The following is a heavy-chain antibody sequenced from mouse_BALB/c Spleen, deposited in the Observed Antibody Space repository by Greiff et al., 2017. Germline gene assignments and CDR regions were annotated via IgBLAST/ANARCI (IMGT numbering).Heavy chain of an antibody. CDR2: IYPGDGDT. V-gene: IGHV1-80*01. CDR1: GYAFSSYW. CDR3: ARMGDYDYDDWFAY. J-gene: IGHJ3*01. Sequence: QVQLKQSGAELVRPGSSVKISCKASGYAFSSYWMNWVKQRPGQGLEWIGQIYPGDGDTNYNGKFKGKATLTADKSSSTAYMQLSSLTSEDSAVYFCARMGDYDYDDWFAYWGQGTLVTVSA. D-gene: IGHD2-4*01.